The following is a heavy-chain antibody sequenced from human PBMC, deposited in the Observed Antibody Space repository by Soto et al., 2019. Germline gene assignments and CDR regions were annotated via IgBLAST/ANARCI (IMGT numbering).Heavy chain of an antibody. CDR1: GFTFSSYS. Sequence: GGSLRLSCAASGFTFSSYSMNWVRQAPGKGLEWVSYISSSSTIYYADSMKGRFTISRDNAKNSLYLQMNSLRAEDTVVYYCAREAYFDRSHFDNWGQGTLVTVSS. CDR2: ISSSSTI. J-gene: IGHJ4*02. V-gene: IGHV3-48*01. CDR3: AREAYFDRSHFDN. D-gene: IGHD3-9*01.